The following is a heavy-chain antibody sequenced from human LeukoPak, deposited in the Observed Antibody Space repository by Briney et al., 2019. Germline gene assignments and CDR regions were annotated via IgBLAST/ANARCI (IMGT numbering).Heavy chain of an antibody. D-gene: IGHD3-22*01. V-gene: IGHV3-9*01. J-gene: IGHJ6*03. CDR3: AKDDSSGYYYYYMDV. CDR1: GFTFDDYA. Sequence: GGSLRLSCAASGFTFDDYAMHWVRQAPGKGLEWVSGISWNSGSIGYADSVKGRFTISRDNAKNSLYLQMNSLRAEDTALYYCAKDDSSGYYYYYMDVWGKGTTVTTSS. CDR2: ISWNSGSI.